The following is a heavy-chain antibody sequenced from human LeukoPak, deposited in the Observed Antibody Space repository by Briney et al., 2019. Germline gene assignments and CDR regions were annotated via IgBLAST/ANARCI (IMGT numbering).Heavy chain of an antibody. CDR2: INPSGGST. J-gene: IGHJ4*02. CDR1: GYTFTSYY. Sequence: GASVKVSCKASGYTFTSYYMHWVRQAPGQGLEWMGIINPSGGSTSYAQKFQGRVTMTRDMSTSTVYMELSSLRSEDTAVYYCARDPPQESSGSYYPGYYFDYWGQGTLVTVSS. D-gene: IGHD1-26*01. V-gene: IGHV1-46*01. CDR3: ARDPPQESSGSYYPGYYFDY.